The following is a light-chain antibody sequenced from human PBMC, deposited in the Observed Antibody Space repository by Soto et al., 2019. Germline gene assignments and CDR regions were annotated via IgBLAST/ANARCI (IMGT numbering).Light chain of an antibody. CDR2: KAS. V-gene: IGKV1-5*03. CDR1: QNISSW. CDR3: KQYPRLTT. J-gene: IGKJ3*01. Sequence: DIKMTQSPSTLSASVGDRATIACRASQNISSWLAWYQQKPGKAPKILIHKASTLESGVPARFSGSGSGTEFSLSISSRQQDVFATYFCKQYPRLTTFGPGTKVDL.